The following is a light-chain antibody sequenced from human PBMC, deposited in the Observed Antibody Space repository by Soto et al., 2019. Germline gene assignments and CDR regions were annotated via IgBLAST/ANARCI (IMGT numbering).Light chain of an antibody. CDR1: QGISSY. CDR3: QQYYSYPPWT. Sequence: AIRVTQSPSSLSASTGDRVTITCRASQGISSYLAWYQQKPGKAPKLLIYATSTLQSGVPSRFSGSGSGTDFTLTISCLQSEDFATYYCQQYYSYPPWTFGQGPKWIS. V-gene: IGKV1-8*01. CDR2: ATS. J-gene: IGKJ1*01.